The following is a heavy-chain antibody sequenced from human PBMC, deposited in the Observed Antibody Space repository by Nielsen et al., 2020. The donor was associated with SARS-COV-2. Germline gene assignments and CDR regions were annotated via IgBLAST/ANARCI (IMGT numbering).Heavy chain of an antibody. CDR3: AKGDGDSWSPFLYVDP. V-gene: IGHV3-53*01. Sequence: GESLKISCAASGFSVSSHDMNWVRQAPGKGLQWVSLIYSDGSTKYADSVKGRFTISRDNSRNTVYLQMNSLRAEDTAVYYCAKGDGDSWSPFLYVDPWGQGTLVTVSS. J-gene: IGHJ5*02. CDR1: GFSVSSHD. D-gene: IGHD6-13*01. CDR2: IYSDGST.